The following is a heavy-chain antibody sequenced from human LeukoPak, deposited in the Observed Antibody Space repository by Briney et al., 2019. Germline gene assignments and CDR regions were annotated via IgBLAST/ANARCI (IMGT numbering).Heavy chain of an antibody. D-gene: IGHD6-13*01. CDR2: IYPGDSDT. CDR3: ARHGQPVAFDI. CDR1: GYSFTSYW. V-gene: IGHV5-51*01. Sequence: GESLKISCEGSGYSFTSYWIGWVRQMPGKGLEWVGIIYPGDSDTRYSPSFQGQITISADKSISTAYLQWSSLKASDTAMYYCARHGQPVAFDIWGQGTMVTVSS. J-gene: IGHJ3*02.